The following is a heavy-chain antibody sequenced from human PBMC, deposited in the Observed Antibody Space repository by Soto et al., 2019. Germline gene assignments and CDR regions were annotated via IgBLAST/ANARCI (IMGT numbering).Heavy chain of an antibody. D-gene: IGHD2-2*01. CDR2: IIPIFGTA. Sequence: QLQLVQSGAEVKKPGSSVKVSCKASGGTFSSYAISWVRQAPGQGLEWMGGIIPIFGTANYAQKFQGRVTITADESTSTAYMELSSLRSEDTAVYYCARDRCSSTSCLRANWFDPGGQGTLVSVSS. CDR3: ARDRCSSTSCLRANWFDP. CDR1: GGTFSSYA. V-gene: IGHV1-69*01. J-gene: IGHJ5*02.